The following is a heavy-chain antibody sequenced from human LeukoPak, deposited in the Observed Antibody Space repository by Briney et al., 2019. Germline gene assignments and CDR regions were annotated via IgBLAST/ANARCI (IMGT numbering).Heavy chain of an antibody. V-gene: IGHV1-2*02. CDR2: INPDSGCT. CDR1: GYTFTGYY. J-gene: IGHJ6*03. D-gene: IGHD1-1*01. CDR3: ARDKQLDWAHYYYMDV. Sequence: ASVKVSCKASGYTFTGYYRHWVPQAPGHELEWVGWINPDSGCTNYAQKFQGRVTMTRDTSINTDYMEPRRLRSDATAVYYCARDKQLDWAHYYYMDVWGKGTTVTVSS.